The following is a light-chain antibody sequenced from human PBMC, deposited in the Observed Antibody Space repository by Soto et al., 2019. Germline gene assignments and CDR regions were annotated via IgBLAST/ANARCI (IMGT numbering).Light chain of an antibody. J-gene: IGLJ3*02. CDR1: TSNVESET. CDR2: RNN. V-gene: IGLV1-44*01. Sequence: QSVLTQPPSASGAPGQSVTISCSGSTSNVESETVNWYQQLPGTAPKLVVFRNNKRPSAVPDRFSASKSGTSASLAISNLQPEDEADYYCVAWDVNVNGWVFGGGTKVTVL. CDR3: VAWDVNVNGWV.